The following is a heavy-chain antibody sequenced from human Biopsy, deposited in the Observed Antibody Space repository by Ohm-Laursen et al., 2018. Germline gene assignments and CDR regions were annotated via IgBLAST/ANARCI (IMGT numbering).Heavy chain of an antibody. J-gene: IGHJ6*02. CDR3: ARATNSTGWPYYYFYGMDV. CDR2: IYSSGST. V-gene: IGHV4-4*07. D-gene: IGHD2/OR15-2a*01. CDR1: GGSISSDY. Sequence: SDTLSLTCTVSGGSISSDYWSWIRQPAGKGLEWIGRIYSSGSTNYNPSLKSRVTLSMDTSKRQFSLKLSFVTAADTAVYYCARATNSTGWPYYYFYGMDVWGQGTTVTVSS.